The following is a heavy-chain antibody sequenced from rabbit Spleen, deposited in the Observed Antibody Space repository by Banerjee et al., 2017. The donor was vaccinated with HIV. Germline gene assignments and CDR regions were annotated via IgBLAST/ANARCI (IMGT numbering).Heavy chain of an antibody. V-gene: IGHV1S47*01. CDR3: VREAGYGGYGDANL. Sequence: EESGGGLVKPGGSLTLTCTASGFDFSSSYWICWVRQAPGKGLEWIACIYPGDGDTYYASWVNGRFSISRSTSLNTVTLQMTSLTAADTATYFCVREAGYGGYGDANLWGPGTLVTVS. CDR1: GFDFSSSYW. CDR2: IYPGDGDT. D-gene: IGHD6-1*01. J-gene: IGHJ4*01.